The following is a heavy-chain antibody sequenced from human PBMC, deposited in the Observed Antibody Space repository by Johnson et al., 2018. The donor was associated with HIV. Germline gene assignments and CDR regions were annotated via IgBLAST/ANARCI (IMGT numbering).Heavy chain of an antibody. J-gene: IGHJ3*02. CDR3: AKGGDTTGYDSFDI. Sequence: VQLVASGGGLVQPGRSLRLSCAASGFTFDDYAMHWVRQAPGKGLEWVSLISWDGGSTYYADSVKGRFTISRDNSKNSLYLQMNSLRAEDTALYYCAKGGDTTGYDSFDIWGQGTMVTVSS. CDR2: ISWDGGST. D-gene: IGHD1-26*01. CDR1: GFTFDDYA. V-gene: IGHV3-43D*03.